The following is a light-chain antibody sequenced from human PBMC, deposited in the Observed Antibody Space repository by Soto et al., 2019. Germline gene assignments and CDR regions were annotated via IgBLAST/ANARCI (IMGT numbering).Light chain of an antibody. CDR3: QQRSNWPPLT. CDR2: DAS. V-gene: IGKV3-11*01. CDR1: QSVSNY. Sequence: EIVLTQSPATLSLSPGERATLSFSASQSVSNYLVWYQQKPGQAPRLLIYDASNRATGIPARFSGSGSGTDFTLTISSLEPEDFAVYYCQQRSNWPPLTFGGGTKVDIK. J-gene: IGKJ4*01.